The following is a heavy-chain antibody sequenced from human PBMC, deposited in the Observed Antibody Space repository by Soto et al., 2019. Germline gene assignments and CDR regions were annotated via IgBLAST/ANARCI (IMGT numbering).Heavy chain of an antibody. V-gene: IGHV2-5*02. Sequence: QITLKESGPTLVKPTQTLTLTCTFSGFSLSTSGVGVGWIRQPPGKALEWLALIFWDDDKRYSPSLKSRLSIPKGPSKTQVVLTMTNMDPVDAATYYCTHHGYYSYGMDVWGQGTTVTVSS. J-gene: IGHJ6*02. CDR3: THHGYYSYGMDV. CDR2: IFWDDDK. CDR1: GFSLSTSGVG.